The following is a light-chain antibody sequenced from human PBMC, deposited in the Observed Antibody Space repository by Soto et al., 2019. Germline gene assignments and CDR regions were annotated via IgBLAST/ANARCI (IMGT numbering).Light chain of an antibody. Sequence: QSVLTQPPSASGTPGQRVTISCSGSSSNMGTSYVYWYQQLPGTAPKLLIYSNNQRPSGVPDRFSGSKSGTSASLAISGLRSEDEADYYCAAWDDGLSGWVFGGGTQLIVL. CDR3: AAWDDGLSGWV. CDR1: SSNMGTSY. V-gene: IGLV1-47*02. CDR2: SNN. J-gene: IGLJ3*02.